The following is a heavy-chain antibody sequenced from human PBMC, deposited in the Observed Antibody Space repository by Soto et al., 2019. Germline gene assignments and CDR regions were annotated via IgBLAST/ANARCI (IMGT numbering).Heavy chain of an antibody. J-gene: IGHJ6*02. Sequence: GASVKVSCKASGGTFSSYAISWVRQAPGQGLEWMGGIIPIFGTANYAQKFQGRVTITADESTSTAYMELSSLRSEDTAMYYCAVLSDLWSGYYNYGMDVWGQGTTVTVSS. D-gene: IGHD3-3*01. CDR1: GGTFSSYA. CDR3: AVLSDLWSGYYNYGMDV. V-gene: IGHV1-69*13. CDR2: IIPIFGTA.